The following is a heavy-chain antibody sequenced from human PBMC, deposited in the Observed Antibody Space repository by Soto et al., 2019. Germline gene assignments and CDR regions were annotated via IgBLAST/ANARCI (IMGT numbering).Heavy chain of an antibody. CDR2: ISSSSSYI. CDR3: ASIVVVPAAIPTHFDY. J-gene: IGHJ4*02. Sequence: EVQLVESGGGLVKPGGSLRLSCAASGFTFSSYSMNWVRQAPGKGLEWVSSISSSSSYIYYADSVKGRFTISRDNAKNSLYLQMNSLRAEDTAVYYCASIVVVPAAIPTHFDYWGQGTLVTVSS. CDR1: GFTFSSYS. D-gene: IGHD2-2*01. V-gene: IGHV3-21*01.